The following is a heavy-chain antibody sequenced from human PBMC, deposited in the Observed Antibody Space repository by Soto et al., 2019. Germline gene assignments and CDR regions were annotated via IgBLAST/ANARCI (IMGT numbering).Heavy chain of an antibody. CDR1: GGSISSGDYY. Sequence: QVQLQESGPGLVKPSQTLSLTCTVSGGSISSGDYYWSWIRQPPGKGLEWIGYIYYSGSTYSNPFPKRRVTITVDTSKNQFSLKLSSVTAADTAVYYFARGRIGVGAAGTFFDFWGQGTLVTVSS. V-gene: IGHV4-30-4*01. D-gene: IGHD1-1*01. CDR2: IYYSGST. J-gene: IGHJ4*02. CDR3: ARGRIGVGAAGTFFDF.